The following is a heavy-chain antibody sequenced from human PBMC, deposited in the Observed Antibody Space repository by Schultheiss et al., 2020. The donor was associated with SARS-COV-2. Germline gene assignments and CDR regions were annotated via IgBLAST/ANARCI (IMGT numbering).Heavy chain of an antibody. CDR2: IYYSGST. V-gene: IGHV4-59*01. D-gene: IGHD7-27*01. CDR3: AREPPREAGDDY. J-gene: IGHJ4*02. CDR1: GGSISSYY. Sequence: SETLSLTCTVSGGSISSYYWSWIRQPPGKGLEWIGYIYYSGSTNYNPSLKSRVTISVDTSKNQFSLKLSSVTAADTAVYYCAREPPREAGDDYWGQGTLVTVSS.